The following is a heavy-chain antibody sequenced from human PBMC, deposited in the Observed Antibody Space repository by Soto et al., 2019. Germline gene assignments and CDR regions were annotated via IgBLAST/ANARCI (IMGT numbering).Heavy chain of an antibody. Sequence: QVQLVQSGAEVKKPGSSVKVSCKASGGTFSSYAITWVLQAPGQGLEWMGGIIPIFGTANYAQKFQGRVTITAAKSTSTAYMELSSLRSADTAVYYCARGITGTYFDYWGQGTMVTVSS. CDR1: GGTFSSYA. J-gene: IGHJ4*02. CDR2: IIPIFGTA. D-gene: IGHD1-20*01. V-gene: IGHV1-69*06. CDR3: ARGITGTYFDY.